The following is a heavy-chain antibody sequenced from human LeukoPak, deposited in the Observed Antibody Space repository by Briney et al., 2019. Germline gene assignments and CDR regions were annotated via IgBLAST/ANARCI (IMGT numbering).Heavy chain of an antibody. CDR1: GGTFSSYA. Sequence: GASVKVSCKASGGTFSSYAISWVRQAPGQGLEWMGRIIPIFGIANYAQKFQGRVTITADKSTSTAYMELSSLRSEDTAVYYCARDPVTTRFDPWGQGTLSPSPQ. CDR3: ARDPVTTRFDP. D-gene: IGHD4-17*01. V-gene: IGHV1-69*04. J-gene: IGHJ5*02. CDR2: IIPIFGIA.